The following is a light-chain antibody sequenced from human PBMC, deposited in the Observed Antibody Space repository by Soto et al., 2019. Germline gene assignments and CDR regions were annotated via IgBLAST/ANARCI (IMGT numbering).Light chain of an antibody. CDR3: QNYNSAPIT. CDR2: GAS. Sequence: IQLTQSPSTLSEPVGNIVTITAGASQGINIYLAWYQQAAGKVPKHLIYGASKLQSGVPSRFRGGGSGTNFTLTISSLQPEDVGTYYCQNYNSAPITFGQGTRLE. V-gene: IGKV1-27*01. CDR1: QGINIY. J-gene: IGKJ5*01.